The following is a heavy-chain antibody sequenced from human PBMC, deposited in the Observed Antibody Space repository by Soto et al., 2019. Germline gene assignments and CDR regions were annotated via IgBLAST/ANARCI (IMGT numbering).Heavy chain of an antibody. D-gene: IGHD3-9*01. Sequence: QAQLVQSGAEVKKPGSSVKVSCKASGGTFSSYAISWVRQAPGQGLEWMGGIIPIIGTANYAQKFQGRVTITEDESTSKAYMELSSLRSEDTAVYYCARAPEIEYYDILTGYQGAEYFQHWGQGTLVTVSS. V-gene: IGHV1-69*01. CDR3: ARAPEIEYYDILTGYQGAEYFQH. CDR1: GGTFSSYA. CDR2: IIPIIGTA. J-gene: IGHJ1*01.